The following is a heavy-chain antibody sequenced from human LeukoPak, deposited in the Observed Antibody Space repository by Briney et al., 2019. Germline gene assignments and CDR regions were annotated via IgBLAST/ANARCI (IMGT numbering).Heavy chain of an antibody. D-gene: IGHD1-1*01. Sequence: GSVTVSCTASGYTFTGYSMHCVRQAPGQGLEWMGWINPNSDGTNYAQKFQGRVTMTRDTSISTAYMELSRLRSDDPAVYYCARDWGVQLERTLGDYCGQGTLVTVSS. CDR3: ARDWGVQLERTLGDY. CDR2: INPNSDGT. V-gene: IGHV1-2*02. CDR1: GYTFTGYS. J-gene: IGHJ4*02.